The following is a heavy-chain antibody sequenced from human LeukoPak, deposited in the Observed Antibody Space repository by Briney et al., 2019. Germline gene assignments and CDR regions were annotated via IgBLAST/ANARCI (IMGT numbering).Heavy chain of an antibody. J-gene: IGHJ4*02. CDR2: IVVGSGNT. CDR1: GFTFTSSA. CDR3: AANPDYYDSSGYSYYFDY. D-gene: IGHD3-22*01. Sequence: SVKVSCKASGFTFTSSAVQWVRQARGQRLEWIGWIVVGSGNTNYAQKFQERVTITRDMSTSTAYMELSSLRSEDTAVYYCAANPDYYDSSGYSYYFDYWGQGTLVTVSS. V-gene: IGHV1-58*01.